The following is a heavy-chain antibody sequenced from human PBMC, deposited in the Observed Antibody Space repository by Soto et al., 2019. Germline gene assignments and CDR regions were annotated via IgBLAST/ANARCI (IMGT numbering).Heavy chain of an antibody. J-gene: IGHJ5*02. D-gene: IGHD2-8*02. V-gene: IGHV3-7*04. CDR2: ISPDGSEE. CDR3: TRDLNHDTGP. CDR1: GFTFSGYW. Sequence: EVQLVESGGGLVQPGGSLRLSCAASGFTFSGYWMTWVRQAPGKGLEGVANISPDGSEEYYVDSVKGRFTISRDNAKNSVYLQMNSLRGEDTAPYYCTRDLNHDTGPWSQGTQVTVSS.